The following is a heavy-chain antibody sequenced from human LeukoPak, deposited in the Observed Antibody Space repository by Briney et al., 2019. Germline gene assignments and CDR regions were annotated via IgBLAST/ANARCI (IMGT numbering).Heavy chain of an antibody. D-gene: IGHD3-22*01. CDR2: IYSSGSA. CDR1: GGSISSSSYY. CDR3: ARHNTYYYDSSGYYYGAPYAFDI. Sequence: SETLSLTCTVSGGSISSSSYYWGWIRQPPGKGLEWIGSIYSSGSAYYNPSLKSRVTISVDTSKNQFSLKLSSVTAADTAVYYCARHNTYYYDSSGYYYGAPYAFDIWGQGTMVTVSS. V-gene: IGHV4-39*01. J-gene: IGHJ3*02.